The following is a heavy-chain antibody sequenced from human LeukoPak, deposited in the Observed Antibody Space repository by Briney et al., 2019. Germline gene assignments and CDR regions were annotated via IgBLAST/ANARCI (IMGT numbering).Heavy chain of an antibody. Sequence: PGGSLRLSCVASGFTFRSYGMYWVRQAPGKGLEWVAVISSDGNNKYYGDSVKGRFTISRDNSQDTLYVQMTSLRAEDTAVYYCAKDPVAVAGNNYYRMDVWGQGTTVTVSS. CDR3: AKDPVAVAGNNYYRMDV. V-gene: IGHV3-30*18. J-gene: IGHJ6*02. CDR1: GFTFRSYG. D-gene: IGHD6-19*01. CDR2: ISSDGNNK.